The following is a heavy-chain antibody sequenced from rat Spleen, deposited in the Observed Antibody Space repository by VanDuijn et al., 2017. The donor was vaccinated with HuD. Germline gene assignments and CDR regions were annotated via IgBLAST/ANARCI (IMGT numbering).Heavy chain of an antibody. CDR1: GFTFSGYW. CDR3: ITDIYYYDGPDY. D-gene: IGHD1-12*02. J-gene: IGHJ2*01. Sequence: EVQLVETGGGLVQPGESLKLSCVASGFTFSGYWIYWIRQAPGEGLEWVSSITNTGGSIYYPDSVKGRFTISRDNAKSTLYLQMDSLRSEDTATYYCITDIYYYDGPDYWGQGVMVTVSS. CDR2: ITNTGGSI. V-gene: IGHV5-31*01.